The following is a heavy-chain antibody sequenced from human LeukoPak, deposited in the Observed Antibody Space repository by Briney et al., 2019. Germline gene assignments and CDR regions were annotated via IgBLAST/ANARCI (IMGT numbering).Heavy chain of an antibody. CDR2: ISSSSSYI. J-gene: IGHJ3*02. CDR3: ARESGYSYGYAFDI. Sequence: ETLSLTCTVSGGSIRSSYYYWGWIRQPPGKGLEWVSSISSSSSYIYYADSVKGRFTISGDNAKNSLYLQMNSLRAEDTAVYYCARESGYSYGYAFDIWGQGTMVTVSS. CDR1: GGSIRSSYYY. V-gene: IGHV3-21*01. D-gene: IGHD5-18*01.